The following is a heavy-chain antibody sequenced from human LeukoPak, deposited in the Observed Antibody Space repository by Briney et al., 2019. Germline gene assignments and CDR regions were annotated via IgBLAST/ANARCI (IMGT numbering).Heavy chain of an antibody. CDR2: INHSGST. CDR1: GGSFSGYY. V-gene: IGHV4-34*01. CDR3: ARRPDYDILTGYYI. J-gene: IGHJ4*02. Sequence: SETLSLTCAVYGGSFSGYYWSWIRQPPGKGLEWIGEINHSGSTYYNPSLKSRVTISVDTSKNQFSLKLSSVTAADTAVYYCARRPDYDILTGYYIWGQGTLVTVSS. D-gene: IGHD3-9*01.